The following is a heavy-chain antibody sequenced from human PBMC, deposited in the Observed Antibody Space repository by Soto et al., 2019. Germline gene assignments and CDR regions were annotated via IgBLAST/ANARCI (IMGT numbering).Heavy chain of an antibody. CDR1: GFTFRSYA. CDR3: AKLGWRGEPQVVGLPRTDY. V-gene: IGHV3-23*01. J-gene: IGHJ4*02. D-gene: IGHD6-13*01. CDR2: ISRGGDDI. Sequence: EVQLLESGGGLVQPGGSLRLSCAASGFTFRSYAMNWVRQAPGKGLEWVSAISRGGDDIYYADVVRGRFTVSRDNSKNTLYLQMNSLRADDTAVYYCAKLGWRGEPQVVGLPRTDYWGQGTLVTVSS.